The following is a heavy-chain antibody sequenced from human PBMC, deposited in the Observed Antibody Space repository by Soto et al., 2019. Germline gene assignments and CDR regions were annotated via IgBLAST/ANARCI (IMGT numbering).Heavy chain of an antibody. CDR3: AKTPYGDRYYFDY. J-gene: IGHJ4*02. Sequence: GGSLRLSCAASGFTFSNYGMHWVRQAPGKGLEWVALISYDGINEYSADSVKGRFTISRDNSKNTLYLQMNSLKSEDTAVYYCAKTPYGDRYYFDYWGRGTLVTVSS. V-gene: IGHV3-30*18. CDR2: ISYDGINE. CDR1: GFTFSNYG. D-gene: IGHD3-10*01.